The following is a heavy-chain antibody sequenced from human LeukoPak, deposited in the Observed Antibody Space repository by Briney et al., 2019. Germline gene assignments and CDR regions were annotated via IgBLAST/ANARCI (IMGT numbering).Heavy chain of an antibody. CDR2: MNPNSGNT. V-gene: IGHV1-8*03. CDR1: GYTFTSYD. J-gene: IGHJ4*02. D-gene: IGHD3-22*01. Sequence: GASVKVSCKASGYTFTSYDINWVRQATGQGLEWMGWMNPNSGNTGYAQKFQGRATITRNTSISTAYMELSSLRSEDTAVYYCARGTFDSSGYFHWGQGTLVTVSS. CDR3: ARGTFDSSGYFH.